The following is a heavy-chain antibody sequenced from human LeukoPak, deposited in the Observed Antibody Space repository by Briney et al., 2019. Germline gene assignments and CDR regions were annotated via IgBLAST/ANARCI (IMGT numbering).Heavy chain of an antibody. CDR2: INPNSGGT. V-gene: IGHV1-2*02. CDR3: ASLPNRYESLYARYYFDY. CDR1: GYTFTGYY. J-gene: IGHJ4*02. D-gene: IGHD3-16*02. Sequence: ASVKVSCKASGYTFTGYYMHWVRQAPGQGLEWMVWINPNSGGTNYAQKFQGRVTMTRDTSISTAYMELSRLRSNDTAVYYCASLPNRYESLYARYYFDYWGQGTLVTVSS.